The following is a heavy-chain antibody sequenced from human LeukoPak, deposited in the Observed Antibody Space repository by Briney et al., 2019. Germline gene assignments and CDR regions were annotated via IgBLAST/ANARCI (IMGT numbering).Heavy chain of an antibody. CDR1: YW. CDR3: ARRATAMVSDY. J-gene: IGHJ4*02. CDR2: IYPGDSDT. D-gene: IGHD5-18*01. V-gene: IGHV5-51*01. Sequence: YWXXXVRQMPGKGLEWMGIIYPGDSDTRYSPSFQGQVTISADKSISTAYLQWSSLKASDTAMYYCARRATAMVSDYWGQGTLVTVSS.